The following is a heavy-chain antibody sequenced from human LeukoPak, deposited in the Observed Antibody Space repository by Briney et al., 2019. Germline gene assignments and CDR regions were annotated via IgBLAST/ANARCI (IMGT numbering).Heavy chain of an antibody. CDR2: ISAYNGNT. J-gene: IGHJ4*02. V-gene: IGHV1-18*04. Sequence: ASVKVSCKASGYTFTSYGISWVRQAPGQGLEWMGWISAYNGNTNYAQKPQGRVTMTTDTSTSTAYMELRSLRSDDTAVYYCARAPYNWNDGDYWGQGTLVTVSS. CDR3: ARAPYNWNDGDY. CDR1: GYTFTSYG. D-gene: IGHD1-1*01.